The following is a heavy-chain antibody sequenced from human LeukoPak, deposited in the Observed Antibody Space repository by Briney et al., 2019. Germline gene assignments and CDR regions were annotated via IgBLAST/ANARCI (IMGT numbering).Heavy chain of an antibody. CDR3: ARSTGSTMFIDY. V-gene: IGHV4-59*01. CDR2: IYYSGNT. CDR1: GGSISPYY. D-gene: IGHD3-10*02. J-gene: IGHJ4*02. Sequence: SETLSLTCTVSGGSISPYYWGWIRQPPGKGLEWLGYIYYSGNTEYKPSLKSRVAMSVDTSKNQFSLRLSSVTAADTAVYYCARSTGSTMFIDYWGQGTLVTVSS.